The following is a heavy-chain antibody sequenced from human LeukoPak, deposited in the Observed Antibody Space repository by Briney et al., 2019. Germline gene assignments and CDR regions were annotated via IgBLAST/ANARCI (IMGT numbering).Heavy chain of an antibody. CDR1: GVTISNFY. J-gene: IGHJ5*02. Sequence: SETLSLTCTVSGVTISNFYWTWFRQPPGKGLEWIGYIYYSGSTTYNPSLKSRGSVSVDTSKNQFSLKLKSATAADTAIYYCARRHCSSTSCFASAFDPWGQGTLVTVSS. CDR2: IYYSGST. CDR3: ARRHCSSTSCFASAFDP. D-gene: IGHD2-2*01. V-gene: IGHV4-59*08.